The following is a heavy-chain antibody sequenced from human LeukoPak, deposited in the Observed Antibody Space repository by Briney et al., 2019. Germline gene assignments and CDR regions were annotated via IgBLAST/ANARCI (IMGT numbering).Heavy chain of an antibody. CDR1: GFTFSSYS. Sequence: GGSPRLSCAASGFTFSSYSMNWVRQAPGKGLEWVSSISSSSSYIYYADSVKGRFTISRDNAKNSLYLQMNSLRAEDTAVYYCARGKNYYDSSGYYYPFDYWGQGTLVTVSS. CDR2: ISSSSSYI. J-gene: IGHJ4*02. V-gene: IGHV3-21*01. CDR3: ARGKNYYDSSGYYYPFDY. D-gene: IGHD3-22*01.